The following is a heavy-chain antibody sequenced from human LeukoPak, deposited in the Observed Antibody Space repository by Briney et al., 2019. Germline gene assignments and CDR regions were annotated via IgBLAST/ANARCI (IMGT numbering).Heavy chain of an antibody. CDR2: IYYSGTT. CDR1: GGSISSYY. V-gene: IGHV4-59*12. J-gene: IGHJ4*02. Sequence: SETLSLTCTVSGGSISSYYWNWIRQPPGKGLEWIGYIYYSGTTNYNPSLKSRVTISVDKSKNQFSLKLSSVTAADTAVYYCAREGLRLGELSLDYYFDYWGQGTLVTVSS. D-gene: IGHD3-16*02. CDR3: AREGLRLGELSLDYYFDY.